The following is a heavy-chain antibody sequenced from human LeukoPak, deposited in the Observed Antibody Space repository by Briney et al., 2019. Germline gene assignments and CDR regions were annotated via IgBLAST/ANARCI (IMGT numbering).Heavy chain of an antibody. CDR2: ISSNRGST. CDR1: GFTFSSYA. Sequence: PGGSLRLSCAASGFTFSSYAMHWVRQAPGKGLVYVSTISSNRGSTSYANSVKGRFTISKDNSKNTLYLQMGSLRAEDMAVYYCARPRTGYYYGMDVWGQGTTVTVSS. CDR3: ARPRTGYYYGMDV. V-gene: IGHV3-64*01. J-gene: IGHJ6*02. D-gene: IGHD1-1*01.